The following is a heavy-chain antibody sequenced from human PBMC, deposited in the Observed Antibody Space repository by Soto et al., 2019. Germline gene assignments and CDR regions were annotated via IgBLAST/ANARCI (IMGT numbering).Heavy chain of an antibody. Sequence: SETLSLTCTVSGGSISSSSYYWGWIRQPPGKGLEWIGSIYYSGSTYYNPSLKSRVTISVDTSKNQFSLKLSSVTAADTAVYYCARDRGGYDRLYYYHGMDVWGQGTTVTVSS. V-gene: IGHV4-39*02. D-gene: IGHD5-12*01. J-gene: IGHJ6*02. CDR2: IYYSGST. CDR3: ARDRGGYDRLYYYHGMDV. CDR1: GGSISSSSYY.